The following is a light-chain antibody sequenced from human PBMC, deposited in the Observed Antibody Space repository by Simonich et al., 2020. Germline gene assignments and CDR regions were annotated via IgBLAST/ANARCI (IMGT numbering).Light chain of an antibody. CDR2: WAS. Sequence: DIVMTQSPDSLAVSLVERATINCKSSQSVLYSSNNQNYLAWYQHKPGTPPKLLIYWASTRESWVPDRFSGSGSGTDFTLTISSLQAEDVAVYYCQQYYSTPRTFGQGTKVEIK. CDR3: QQYYSTPRT. CDR1: QSVLYSSNNQNY. V-gene: IGKV4-1*01. J-gene: IGKJ1*01.